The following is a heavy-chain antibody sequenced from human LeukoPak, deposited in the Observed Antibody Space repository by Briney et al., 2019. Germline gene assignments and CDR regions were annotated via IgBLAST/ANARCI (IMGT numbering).Heavy chain of an antibody. CDR2: ISSSSSYI. CDR1: GFTFSSYS. J-gene: IGHJ4*02. Sequence: GGSLRLSCAASGFTFSSYSMNWVRQAPGKGLEWVSSISSSSSYIYYADSVKGRFTISRDNAKNSLYLQMNSLRVEDTAVYYCARDYSSGYPDFDYWGQGTLVTVSS. D-gene: IGHD3-22*01. V-gene: IGHV3-21*01. CDR3: ARDYSSGYPDFDY.